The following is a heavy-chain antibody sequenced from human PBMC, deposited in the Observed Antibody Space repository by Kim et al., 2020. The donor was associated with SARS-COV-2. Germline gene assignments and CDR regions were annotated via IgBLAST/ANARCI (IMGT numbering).Heavy chain of an antibody. CDR3: ARGYDYYDFQIDY. CDR2: INLSGART. J-gene: IGHJ4*02. Sequence: GGSLRLSCTASGFTFRNYAMSWVRQAPGKGLEWVSAINLSGARTYYADFVKGRFTISRDNSQNTVHLQMNSLRVEDTAIYFCARGYDYYDFQIDYWGQGTLATVSS. V-gene: IGHV3-23*05. CDR1: GFTFRNYA. D-gene: IGHD3-3*01.